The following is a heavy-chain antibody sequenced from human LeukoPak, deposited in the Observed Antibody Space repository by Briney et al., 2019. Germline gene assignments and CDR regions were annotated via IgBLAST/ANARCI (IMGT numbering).Heavy chain of an antibody. CDR3: AKAVGYSSGWYYFDY. CDR2: ISGSGGST. V-gene: IGHV3-23*01. Sequence: GGSLRLSCAASDFTFSSYARNWVRQAPGKGLEWVSAISGSGGSTYYADSVKGRFTISRDNSKNTLYLQMNSLRAEDTAVYYCAKAVGYSSGWYYFDYWGQGTLVTVSS. J-gene: IGHJ4*02. D-gene: IGHD6-19*01. CDR1: DFTFSSYA.